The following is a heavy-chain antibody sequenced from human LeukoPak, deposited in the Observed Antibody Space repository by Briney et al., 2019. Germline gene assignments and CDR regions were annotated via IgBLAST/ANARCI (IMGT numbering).Heavy chain of an antibody. D-gene: IGHD6-19*01. CDR3: AKAEGRSIAVAGRPPFDY. J-gene: IGHJ4*02. Sequence: PGRSLRLSCAASGFTFDDYAMHWVRQAPGKGLEWVSAISGSGGSTYYADSVKGRFTISRDNSKNTLYLQMNSLRAEDTAVYYCAKAEGRSIAVAGRPPFDYWGQGTLVTVSS. CDR1: GFTFDDYA. CDR2: ISGSGGST. V-gene: IGHV3-23*01.